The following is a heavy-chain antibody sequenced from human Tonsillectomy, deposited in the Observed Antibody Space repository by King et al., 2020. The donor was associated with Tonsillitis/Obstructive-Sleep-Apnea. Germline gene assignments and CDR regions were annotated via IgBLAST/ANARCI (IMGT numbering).Heavy chain of an antibody. Sequence: VQLVESGGGVVQPGRSLRLSCAASGFTFSSYGMHWVRQAQGKGLEGVAVIWNDGSTKYYADSVKGRFTISRDNSKNTLYLQLNSLRAEDTAVYYCAREDAGQWQGPNAFDIWGQGTMVTVSS. J-gene: IGHJ3*02. D-gene: IGHD6-19*01. CDR1: GFTFSSYG. CDR3: AREDAGQWQGPNAFDI. V-gene: IGHV3-33*01. CDR2: IWNDGSTK.